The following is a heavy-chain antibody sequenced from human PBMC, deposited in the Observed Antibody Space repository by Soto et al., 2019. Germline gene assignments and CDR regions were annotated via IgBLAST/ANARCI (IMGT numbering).Heavy chain of an antibody. D-gene: IGHD2-15*01. Sequence: PGGSLRLSCAASGFAFSSYWMHWVRQAPGKGLVWVSHINPDGSATNYADSVKGRFTISRDNAKNSLYLQMNSLRAEDTAVYYCAGGCSGGSCYPRYYYYGMDVWGQGTTVTVSS. V-gene: IGHV3-74*01. CDR3: AGGCSGGSCYPRYYYYGMDV. CDR1: GFAFSSYW. J-gene: IGHJ6*02. CDR2: INPDGSAT.